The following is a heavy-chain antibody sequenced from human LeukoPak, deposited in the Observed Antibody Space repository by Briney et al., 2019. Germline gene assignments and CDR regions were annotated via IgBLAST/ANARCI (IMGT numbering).Heavy chain of an antibody. CDR3: ARDREIWLPHNWFDP. D-gene: IGHD5-24*01. V-gene: IGHV3-7*01. CDR1: GFTFSNYE. J-gene: IGHJ5*02. CDR2: IKQDGGEE. Sequence: GGSLRLSCAASGFTFSNYEMNWVRQAPGKGLEWVANIKQDGGEEYYVDSVKGRFTISRDNGKNSLFLQMTSLRAEDTAVYYCARDREIWLPHNWFDPWGQGTLVTVSS.